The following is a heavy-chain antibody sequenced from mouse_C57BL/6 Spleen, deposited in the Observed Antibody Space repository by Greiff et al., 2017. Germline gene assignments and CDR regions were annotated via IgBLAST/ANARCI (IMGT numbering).Heavy chain of an antibody. CDR2: ISDGGSYT. V-gene: IGHV5-4*01. CDR1: GFTFSSYA. Sequence: EVQVVESGGGLVKPGGSLKLSCAASGFTFSSYAMSWVRQTPEKRLEWVATISDGGSYTYYPDNVKGRFTISRDNAKNNLYLQMSHLKSEDTAMYYCARVTLYGSSYYFDYWGQGTTLTVSS. CDR3: ARVTLYGSSYYFDY. J-gene: IGHJ2*01. D-gene: IGHD1-1*01.